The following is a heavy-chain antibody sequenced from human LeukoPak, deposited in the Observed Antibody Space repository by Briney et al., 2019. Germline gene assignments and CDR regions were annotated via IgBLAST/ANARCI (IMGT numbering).Heavy chain of an antibody. D-gene: IGHD6-13*01. CDR3: ATKLVQPNWFDP. J-gene: IGHJ5*02. Sequence: ASVKVSCKVSGYTLTELSKHWVRQAPGKGLEWMGGFDPEDGETIYAQKFQGRVTMTEDTSTDTAYMELSSLRSEDTAVYYCATKLVQPNWFDPWGQGTLVTVSS. CDR2: FDPEDGET. V-gene: IGHV1-24*01. CDR1: GYTLTELS.